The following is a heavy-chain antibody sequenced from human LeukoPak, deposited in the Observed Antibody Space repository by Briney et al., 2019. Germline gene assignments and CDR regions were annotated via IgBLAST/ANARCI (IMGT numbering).Heavy chain of an antibody. J-gene: IGHJ3*02. CDR3: ARGLKRGAYGDYVAFDI. Sequence: GRSLRLSCAASGFTFDDYAMHWVRQAPGKGLEWVSGISWNSGSICYADSVQGRFTISRGNAKNSLYLQMNSLRAEDTAVYYCARGLKRGAYGDYVAFDIWGQGTMVTVSS. V-gene: IGHV3-9*01. CDR2: ISWNSGSI. D-gene: IGHD4-17*01. CDR1: GFTFDDYA.